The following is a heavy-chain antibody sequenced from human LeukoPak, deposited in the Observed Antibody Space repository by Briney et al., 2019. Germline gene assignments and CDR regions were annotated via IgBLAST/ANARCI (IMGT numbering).Heavy chain of an antibody. Sequence: ASVKVSCKASGYTFTGYYMHWVRQAPGQGLEWMGWINPNSGGTNYAQKFQGRVTMTRDTSISTAYMELSRLRSDDTAVYYCASTYSGYDRGAFDIWGQGTMVTVSS. CDR3: ASTYSGYDRGAFDI. J-gene: IGHJ3*02. CDR2: INPNSGGT. CDR1: GYTFTGYY. V-gene: IGHV1-2*02. D-gene: IGHD5-12*01.